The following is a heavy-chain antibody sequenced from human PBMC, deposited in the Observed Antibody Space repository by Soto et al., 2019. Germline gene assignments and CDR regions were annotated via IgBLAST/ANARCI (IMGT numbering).Heavy chain of an antibody. J-gene: IGHJ6*02. CDR1: GFTFSNAW. CDR3: TTASFTAALALVPYYYYGMDG. CDR2: IKSKTDGGTT. D-gene: IGHD6-13*01. V-gene: IGHV3-15*07. Sequence: PGGSLRLSCAASGFTFSNAWMNWVRQAPGKGLEWVGRIKSKTDGGTTDYAAPVKGRFTISRDDSKNTLYLQMNSLKTEDTAVYYCTTASFTAALALVPYYYYGMDGWGQGTTVTVSS.